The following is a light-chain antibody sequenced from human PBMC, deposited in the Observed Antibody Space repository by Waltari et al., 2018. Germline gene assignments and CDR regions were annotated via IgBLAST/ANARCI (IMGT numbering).Light chain of an antibody. CDR1: QSVNNSY. Sequence: EIVLTHAPGTLSLSPGDRVTLSCRASQSVNNSYLAWYRQKPGQAPRLLIYGASSRATGVPDRFSGSGSGTDFTLTISSLQPEDFAVYFCQQYDISPLTFGGGTKVEIK. V-gene: IGKV3-20*01. CDR2: GAS. CDR3: QQYDISPLT. J-gene: IGKJ4*02.